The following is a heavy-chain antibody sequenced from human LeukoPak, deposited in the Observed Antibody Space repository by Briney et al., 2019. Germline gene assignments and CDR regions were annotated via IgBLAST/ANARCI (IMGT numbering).Heavy chain of an antibody. D-gene: IGHD3-22*01. CDR1: GYTFTGYY. Sequence: ASVKVSCKASGYTFTGYYMHWVRQAPGQGLEWMGWINPNSGGTNYAQKFQGRVTMTRDTSISTAYMELSRLRSDDTDVYYCARGSFDSSGYYLENLNWFDPWGQGTLVTVSS. V-gene: IGHV1-2*02. J-gene: IGHJ5*02. CDR3: ARGSFDSSGYYLENLNWFDP. CDR2: INPNSGGT.